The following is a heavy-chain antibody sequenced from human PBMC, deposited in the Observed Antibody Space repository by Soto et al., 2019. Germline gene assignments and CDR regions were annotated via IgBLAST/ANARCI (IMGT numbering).Heavy chain of an antibody. J-gene: IGHJ6*02. CDR3: AHIRSSSWPYSYSGMDV. V-gene: IGHV2-5*02. Sequence: QITLKESGPTLVKPTQTLTLTCTFSGFSLSTSGVGVGWIRQPPGKALEWLALIYWDDDKRYSPPLKSRLTITKXNSXNXEVLTMTNVDPVDTATYYCAHIRSSSWPYSYSGMDVWGQGTTVTVSS. CDR1: GFSLSTSGVG. CDR2: IYWDDDK. D-gene: IGHD6-13*01.